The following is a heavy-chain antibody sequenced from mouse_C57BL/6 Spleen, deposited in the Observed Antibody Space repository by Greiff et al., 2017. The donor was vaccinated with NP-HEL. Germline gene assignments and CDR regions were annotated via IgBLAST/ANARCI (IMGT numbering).Heavy chain of an antibody. Sequence: EVNLVESGGGLVQPGSSLSLSCAASGFTFTDYYMSWVRQPPGKALEWLGFIRNKANGYTTEYSASVKGRFTISRDNSQSILYLQMNALRAEDSATYYCARDYGNSFAYWGQGTLVTVSA. CDR3: ARDYGNSFAY. V-gene: IGHV7-3*01. J-gene: IGHJ3*01. D-gene: IGHD2-1*01. CDR1: GFTFTDYY. CDR2: IRNKANGYTT.